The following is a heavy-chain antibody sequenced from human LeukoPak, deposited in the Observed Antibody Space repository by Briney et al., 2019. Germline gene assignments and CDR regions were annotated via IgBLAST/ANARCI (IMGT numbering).Heavy chain of an antibody. V-gene: IGHV1-2*02. Sequence: ASVKVSCKASGYTFTSYGISWVRQAPGQGLEWMGWINPNSGGTNYAQKFQGRVTMTRDTSISTAYMELSRLRSDDTAVYYCARGDHTTGTDWGQGTLVTVSS. CDR3: ARGDHTTGTD. J-gene: IGHJ4*02. D-gene: IGHD1-1*01. CDR2: INPNSGGT. CDR1: GYTFTSYG.